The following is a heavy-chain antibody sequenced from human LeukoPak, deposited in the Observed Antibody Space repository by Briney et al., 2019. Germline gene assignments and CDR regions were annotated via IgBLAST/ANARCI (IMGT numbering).Heavy chain of an antibody. D-gene: IGHD1-26*01. Sequence: SETLSLTCAVYGGSFSGYYWSWIRQPPGKGLEWIGEINHSGSTNYNPSLKSRVTISVDTSKNQFSLKLSSVPAADTAVYYFARASGSYHDYWGQGTLVTVSS. V-gene: IGHV4-34*01. CDR3: ARASGSYHDY. J-gene: IGHJ4*02. CDR1: GGSFSGYY. CDR2: INHSGST.